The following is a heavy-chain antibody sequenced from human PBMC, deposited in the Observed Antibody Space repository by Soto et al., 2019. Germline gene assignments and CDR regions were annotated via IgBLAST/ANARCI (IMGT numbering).Heavy chain of an antibody. CDR3: ERERGSYYGSKRMDL. CDR2: IWYDGSNK. J-gene: IGHJ6*02. Sequence: GGSLRLSCAASGFTFSSYGMHWVRQAPGKGLEWVAVIWYDGSNKYYADSVKGRFTISRDNSKNTLYLQMNSLRAEDTAVYYCERERGSYYGSKRMDLWGQGPTVTVSS. CDR1: GFTFSSYG. V-gene: IGHV3-33*01. D-gene: IGHD1-26*01.